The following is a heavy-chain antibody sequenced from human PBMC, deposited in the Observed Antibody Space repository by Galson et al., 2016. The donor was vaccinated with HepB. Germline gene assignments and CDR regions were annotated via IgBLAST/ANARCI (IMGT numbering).Heavy chain of an antibody. J-gene: IGHJ4*02. V-gene: IGHV3-30*18. CDR3: SKDRERVAYCFDL. D-gene: IGHD1-26*01. CDR1: GFSFSSYG. CDR2: ISYDVSKK. Sequence: SLRLSCAASGFSFSSYGMHWVRQAAGKGLEWVAVISYDVSKKYYADSVKGRFTISRDNSKNKLYLQMNSLRVEDTAVYYCSKDRERVAYCFDLWGQGTLVTVSS.